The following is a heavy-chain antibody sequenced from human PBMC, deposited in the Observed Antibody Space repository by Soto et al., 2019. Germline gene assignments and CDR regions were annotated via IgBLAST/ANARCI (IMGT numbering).Heavy chain of an antibody. CDR2: INSDGTIS. Sequence: GGSLRLSCAASGFTFDTYWMNWVRQAPGKGPEWLSGINSDGTISSYADSVKGRSTSSRDNARNTLSLQMNSLRADDTAVYYCARLSGDHSAFFSYGMDAWGQGTTVTVSS. CDR3: ARLSGDHSAFFSYGMDA. CDR1: GFTFDTYW. J-gene: IGHJ6*02. D-gene: IGHD2-21*01. V-gene: IGHV3-74*01.